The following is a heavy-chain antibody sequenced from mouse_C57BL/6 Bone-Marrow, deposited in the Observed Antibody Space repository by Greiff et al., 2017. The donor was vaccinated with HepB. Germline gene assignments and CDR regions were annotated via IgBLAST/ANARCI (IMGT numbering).Heavy chain of an antibody. CDR3: ARLITTVVASYWYFDV. J-gene: IGHJ1*03. D-gene: IGHD1-1*01. CDR2: IWWDDDK. CDR1: GFSLSTFGMG. Sequence: QVTLKVSGPGILQPSHTLSLTCSFSGFSLSTFGMGLGWIRQPSGKGLEWLAHIWWDDDKYYNPALKSRLTISKDTSQNQVFLKIANVDTADTATYYCARLITTVVASYWYFDVWGTGTTVTGSS. V-gene: IGHV8-8*01.